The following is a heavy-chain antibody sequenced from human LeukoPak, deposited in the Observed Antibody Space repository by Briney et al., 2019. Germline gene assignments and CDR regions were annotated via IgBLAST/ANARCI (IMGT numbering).Heavy chain of an antibody. Sequence: SETLSLTCTVSGGSISSSSYYWGWIRQPPGKGLEWIGSIYYSGSTYYNPSLKSRVTISVDTSKNQFSLKLSSVTAADTAVYYCVSEKAVAGYYWGQGTLVTVSS. D-gene: IGHD6-19*01. J-gene: IGHJ4*02. V-gene: IGHV4-39*01. CDR3: VSEKAVAGYY. CDR2: IYYSGST. CDR1: GGSISSSSYY.